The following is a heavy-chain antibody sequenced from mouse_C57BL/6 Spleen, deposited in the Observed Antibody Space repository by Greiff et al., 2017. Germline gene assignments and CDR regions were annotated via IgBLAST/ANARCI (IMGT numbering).Heavy chain of an antibody. CDR3: ARDYDYDLAWFAY. D-gene: IGHD2-4*01. J-gene: IGHJ3*01. Sequence: EVKVVQSGGGLVKPGGSLKLSCAASGFTFSDYGMHWVRQAPEKGLEWVAYISRGSSTIYYADTVKGRFTISRDTAKNTLFLQMTSLRSEDTAMYYCARDYDYDLAWFAYWGQGTLVTVSA. V-gene: IGHV5-17*01. CDR2: ISRGSSTI. CDR1: GFTFSDYG.